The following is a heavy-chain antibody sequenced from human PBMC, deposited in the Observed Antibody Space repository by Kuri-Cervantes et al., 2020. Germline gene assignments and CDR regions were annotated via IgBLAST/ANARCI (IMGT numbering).Heavy chain of an antibody. V-gene: IGHV4-61*01. J-gene: IGHJ5*02. CDR3: ARGRAFDP. CDR1: GDSVSSGSYY. CDR2: IYYSGST. Sequence: SETLSLTCTVSGDSVSSGSYYWSWIRQPPGKGLEWIGYIYYSGSTNYNPSLKSRVTISVDTSKNQFSLRLSSVTAADTAVYYCARGRAFDPWGQGTLVTGSS.